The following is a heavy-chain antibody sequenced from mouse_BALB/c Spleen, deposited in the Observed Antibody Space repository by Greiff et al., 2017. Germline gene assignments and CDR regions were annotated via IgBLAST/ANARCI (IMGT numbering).Heavy chain of an antibody. CDR3: VRESVYRYFDV. CDR1: GFTFNTYA. V-gene: IGHV10-3*03. CDR2: IRSKSNNYAT. J-gene: IGHJ1*01. Sequence: DVQLVESGGGLVQPKGSLKLSCAASGFTFNTYAMHWVCQAPGKGLEWVARIRSKSNNYATYYADSVKDRFTISRDDSQSMLYLQMNNLKTEDTAMYYCVRESVYRYFDVWGAGTTVTVSS. D-gene: IGHD2-3*01.